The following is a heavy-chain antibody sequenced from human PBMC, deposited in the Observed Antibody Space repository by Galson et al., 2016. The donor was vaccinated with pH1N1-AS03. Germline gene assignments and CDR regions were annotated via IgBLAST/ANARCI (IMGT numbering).Heavy chain of an antibody. D-gene: IGHD3-22*01. CDR1: GFTFKNYA. CDR3: AKAKSTSTNEVVSPFDY. J-gene: IGHJ4*02. Sequence: SLRLSCAASGFTFKNYAMTWVRQAPGKGLEWVSGLSGSGTPTFYADSVKGRFTISRDNSKNTLYLQMNSLRAVDTAVYYCAKAKSTSTNEVVSPFDYWGQGTLVTVSS. V-gene: IGHV3-23*01. CDR2: LSGSGTPT.